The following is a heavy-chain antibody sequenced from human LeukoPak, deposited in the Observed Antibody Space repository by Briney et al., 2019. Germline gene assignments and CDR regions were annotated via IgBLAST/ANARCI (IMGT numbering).Heavy chain of an antibody. Sequence: SETLSLTCAVDGGSFSFYYWSCIRQTPGKGLEWIGEINHSGSSNYNPSLKSRVTISVDTSKNQFSLKLNSVTAADTAVYYCARRSQDFDFWGQGILVTVSA. CDR3: ARRSQDFDF. CDR1: GGSFSFYY. CDR2: INHSGSS. J-gene: IGHJ4*02. V-gene: IGHV4-34*01.